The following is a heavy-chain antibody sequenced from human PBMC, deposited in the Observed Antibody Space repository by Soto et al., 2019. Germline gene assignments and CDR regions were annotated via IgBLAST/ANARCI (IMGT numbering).Heavy chain of an antibody. Sequence: PSETLSLTCTVSGASISGFYWSWIRKAAGKGLEWIGRIYATGTTDYNPSLKSRVMMSVDTSKKQFSLKLRSVTAADTAVYYCVRDGTQTFRDWFDPWGQGISVTVSS. CDR3: VRDGTQTFRDWFDP. J-gene: IGHJ5*02. CDR1: GASISGFY. V-gene: IGHV4-4*07. CDR2: IYATGTT.